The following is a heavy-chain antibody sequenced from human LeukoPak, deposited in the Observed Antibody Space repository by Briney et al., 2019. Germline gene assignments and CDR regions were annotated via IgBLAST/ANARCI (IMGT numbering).Heavy chain of an antibody. J-gene: IGHJ4*02. CDR2: IYYSGST. CDR1: GGSISSGSYY. D-gene: IGHD4-17*01. Sequence: SETLSLTCTVSGGSISSGSYYWSWIRQPPGKGLEWIGYIYYSGSTNYNPSLKSRVTISVDTSKNQFSLKLSSVTAADTAVYYCARGRGYGDYGDYWGQGTLVTVSS. V-gene: IGHV4-61*01. CDR3: ARGRGYGDYGDY.